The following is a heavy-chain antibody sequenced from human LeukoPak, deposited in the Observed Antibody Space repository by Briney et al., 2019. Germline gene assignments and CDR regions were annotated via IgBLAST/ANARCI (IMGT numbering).Heavy chain of an antibody. V-gene: IGHV4-34*01. CDR2: INHSGST. Sequence: PSETLSLTCAVYGGSFSGYYWSWIRQPPGKGLEWIGEINHSGSTNYNPSLKSRVTISVDTSKNQFSLKLSSVTAADTAVYYGARGEEVGATSGFFDYWGQGTLVTVSS. CDR3: ARGEEVGATSGFFDY. J-gene: IGHJ4*02. CDR1: GGSFSGYY. D-gene: IGHD1-26*01.